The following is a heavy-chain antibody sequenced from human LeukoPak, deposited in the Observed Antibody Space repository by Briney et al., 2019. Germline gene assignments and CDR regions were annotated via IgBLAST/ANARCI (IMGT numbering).Heavy chain of an antibody. CDR1: GGSISSYY. CDR3: ARIRYYDYVWGSYHPDYFDY. CDR2: IYYSGST. V-gene: IGHV4-59*01. J-gene: IGHJ4*02. D-gene: IGHD3-16*02. Sequence: KPSETLSLTCTVSGGSISSYYWSWIRQPPGKGLEWIGYIYYSGSTNYNPSLKSRVTISVDTSKNQFSLKLSSATAADTAVYYCARIRYYDYVWGSYHPDYFDYWGQGTLVTVSS.